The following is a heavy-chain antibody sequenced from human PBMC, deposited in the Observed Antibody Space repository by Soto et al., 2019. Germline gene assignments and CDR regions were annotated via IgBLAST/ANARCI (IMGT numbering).Heavy chain of an antibody. V-gene: IGHV4-59*01. J-gene: IGHJ3*02. CDR2: IYYSGST. CDR3: ARSPGVYDILTGYDYRAGAFDI. Sequence: PSETLSLTCTVSGGSISSYYWSWIRQPPGKGLEWIGYIYYSGSTNYNPSLKSRVTISVDTSKNQFSLKLSSVTAADTAVYYCARSPGVYDILTGYDYRAGAFDIWGQGTMVTVSS. D-gene: IGHD3-9*01. CDR1: GGSISSYY.